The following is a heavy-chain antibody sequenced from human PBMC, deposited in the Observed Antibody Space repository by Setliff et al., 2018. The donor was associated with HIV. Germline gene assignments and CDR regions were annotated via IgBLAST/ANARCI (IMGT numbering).Heavy chain of an antibody. J-gene: IGHJ5*02. D-gene: IGHD6-13*01. CDR2: ISTSGST. CDR1: GGSIRSGSYY. Sequence: KPSETLSLTCTVSGGSIRSGSYYWTWIRQPAGKGLEWIGHISTSGSTNYNPSLKSRVTISVDSSKNQFSPRLSSVTAADTAVYYCAREWVLAATGTGIDPWGQGTLVTVSS. CDR3: AREWVLAATGTGIDP. V-gene: IGHV4-61*09.